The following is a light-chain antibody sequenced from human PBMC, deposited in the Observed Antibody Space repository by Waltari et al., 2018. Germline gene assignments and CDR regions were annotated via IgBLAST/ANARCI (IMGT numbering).Light chain of an antibody. Sequence: QSALTQPASVSGSPGQSITISCTGTSSDVGGYNYVSRYQQHPGKAPKPMIYDVSNRPSGVSNRFSGSKSGNTASLTISGLQAEDEADYYCSSYTSSSTLVVFGGGTKLTVL. CDR1: SSDVGGYNY. CDR3: SSYTSSSTLVV. V-gene: IGLV2-14*01. J-gene: IGLJ2*01. CDR2: DVS.